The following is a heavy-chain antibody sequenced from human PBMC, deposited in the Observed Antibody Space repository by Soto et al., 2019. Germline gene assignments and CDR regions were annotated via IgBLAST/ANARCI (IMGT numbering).Heavy chain of an antibody. CDR3: ARQWDSSSALDY. D-gene: IGHD6-6*01. J-gene: IGHJ4*02. Sequence: EVQLVQSGAEVKKPGESLKISCKGSGYSFTSYWIGWVPQMPGKGLEWMGIIYPGDSDTRYSPSFQGQVTISADKSISTAYPQWGSLKASDHAIYYWARQWDSSSALDYWGQGTLVTLSS. CDR1: GYSFTSYW. CDR2: IYPGDSDT. V-gene: IGHV5-51*01.